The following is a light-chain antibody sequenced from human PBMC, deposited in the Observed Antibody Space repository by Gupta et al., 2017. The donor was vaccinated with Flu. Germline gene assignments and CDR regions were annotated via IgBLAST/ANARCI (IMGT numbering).Light chain of an antibody. CDR3: QVWDSSTAV. CDR2: RDS. CDR1: NIGTKN. J-gene: IGLJ2*01. V-gene: IGLV3-9*01. Sequence: SYDLPQPLSVSVALGQTAKITCAENNIGTKNVHWYQQKAGQAPLLVIYRDSRRPSGIPERFSASNSGNTATLTLSGAQARDEAEYYCQVWDSSTAVFGGGTKLTVL.